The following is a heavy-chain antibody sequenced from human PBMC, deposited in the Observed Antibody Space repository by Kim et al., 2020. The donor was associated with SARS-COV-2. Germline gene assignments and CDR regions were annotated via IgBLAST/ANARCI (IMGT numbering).Heavy chain of an antibody. Sequence: SETLSLTCAVYGGSFSGYYWSWIRQPPGKGLEWIGEINHSGSTNYNPSLKSRVTISVDTSKNQFSLKLSCVTAADTAVYYCARGEVEMATIGPNALDYWGQGTLVTVSS. J-gene: IGHJ4*02. CDR1: GGSFSGYY. V-gene: IGHV4-34*01. CDR2: INHSGST. D-gene: IGHD5-12*01. CDR3: ARGEVEMATIGPNALDY.